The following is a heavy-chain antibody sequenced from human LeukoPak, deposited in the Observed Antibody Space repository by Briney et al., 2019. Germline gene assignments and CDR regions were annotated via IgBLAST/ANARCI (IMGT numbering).Heavy chain of an antibody. CDR2: IFSGGST. Sequence: GGSLRISCSASWFTASSNYMSWVRQAPGEGLEWVSVIFSGGSTYYADSVKGRFTISRDNSKNTLYLQMNSLRAEDTAVYYCARAIIDIVATIYFDYWGQGTLVTVSS. D-gene: IGHD5-12*01. CDR1: WFTASSNY. V-gene: IGHV3-53*01. J-gene: IGHJ4*02. CDR3: ARAIIDIVATIYFDY.